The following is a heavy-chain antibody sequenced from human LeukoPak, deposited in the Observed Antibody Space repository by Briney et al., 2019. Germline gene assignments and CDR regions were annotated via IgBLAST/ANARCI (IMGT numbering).Heavy chain of an antibody. CDR2: IYPGDSDT. D-gene: IGHD6-13*01. J-gene: IGHJ4*02. Sequence: GESLKISCKGSGYSFTSYWIGWVRQMPGKGLEWMGIIYPGDSDTRYSPSFQGQVTISADKSISTAYLQWSSLKASDTAMYYCAKSRFRTAAAGTAFDYWGQGTLVTVSS. CDR1: GYSFTSYW. CDR3: AKSRFRTAAAGTAFDY. V-gene: IGHV5-51*01.